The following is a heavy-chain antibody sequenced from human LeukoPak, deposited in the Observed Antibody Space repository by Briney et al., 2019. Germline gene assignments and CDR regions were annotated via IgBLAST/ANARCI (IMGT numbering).Heavy chain of an antibody. CDR2: IYHSGST. CDR3: ARVVGGWFDY. D-gene: IGHD6-19*01. Sequence: SETLSLTCAVSGGSISSSNWWSWVRQPPGKGLEWIGEIYHSGSTNYNPSLKSRVTISVGKSKNQFSLKLSSVTAADTAVYYCARVVGGWFDYWGQGTLVTVSS. V-gene: IGHV4-4*02. J-gene: IGHJ4*02. CDR1: GGSISSSNW.